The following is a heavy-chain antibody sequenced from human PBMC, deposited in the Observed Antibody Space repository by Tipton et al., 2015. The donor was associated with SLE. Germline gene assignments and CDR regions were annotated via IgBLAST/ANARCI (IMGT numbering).Heavy chain of an antibody. D-gene: IGHD6-13*01. CDR3: ARDLRGSSGIHYGMDV. V-gene: IGHV3-23*01. CDR1: GFTFSSYA. CDR2: ISGSGGST. Sequence: SLRLSCAASGFTFSSYAMSWVRQAPGKGLEWVSAISGSGGSTYYADSVKGRFTISRDNSKNSLYLQMNSLRDEDTAVYYCARDLRGSSGIHYGMDVWGQGTTVTVSS. J-gene: IGHJ6*02.